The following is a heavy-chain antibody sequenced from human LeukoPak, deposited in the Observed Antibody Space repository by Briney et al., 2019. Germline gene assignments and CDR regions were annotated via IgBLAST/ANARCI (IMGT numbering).Heavy chain of an antibody. J-gene: IGHJ4*02. Sequence: SETLSLTCGVSGASFSGYYWTWIRQPPGKGLEWIGEINHSGGTNYNMSLKSRVTISVDPSKKQFSLKLRSVTAEDTAVYYCATDRYYGSGSYYKFDYWGQGILVTVSS. CDR1: GASFSGYY. CDR2: INHSGGT. CDR3: ATDRYYGSGSYYKFDY. D-gene: IGHD3-10*01. V-gene: IGHV4-34*01.